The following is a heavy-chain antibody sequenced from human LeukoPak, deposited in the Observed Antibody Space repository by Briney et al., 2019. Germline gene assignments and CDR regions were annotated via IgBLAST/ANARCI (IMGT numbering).Heavy chain of an antibody. CDR2: ISSSGSTI. CDR3: AELGITMIGGV. V-gene: IGHV3-48*03. Sequence: GGSLRLSCAASGFTFSSYEMHWVRQAPGKGLEWVSYISSSGSTIYYADSVKGRFTISRDNAKNSLYLQMNSLRAEDTAVYYCAELGITMIGGVWGKGTTVTISS. CDR1: GFTFSSYE. J-gene: IGHJ6*04. D-gene: IGHD3-10*02.